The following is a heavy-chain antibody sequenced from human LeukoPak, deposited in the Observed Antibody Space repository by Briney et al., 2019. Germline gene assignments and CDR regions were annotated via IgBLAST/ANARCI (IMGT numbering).Heavy chain of an antibody. CDR1: GFTFSSYG. CDR3: AKDLLRLRQFDY. CDR2: ISYDGSNK. V-gene: IGHV3-30*18. J-gene: IGHJ4*02. Sequence: GRSLRLSCAASGFTFSSYGMHWVRQAPGKGLEWVAVISYDGSNKYYADSVKGRFTISRDNSKNTLYLQMNSLRAEDTAVYYCAKDLLRLRQFDYWGQGTLVTVSS. D-gene: IGHD5-12*01.